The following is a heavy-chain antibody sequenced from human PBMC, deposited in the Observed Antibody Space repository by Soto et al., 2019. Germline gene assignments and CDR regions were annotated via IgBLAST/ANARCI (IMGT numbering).Heavy chain of an antibody. CDR1: GGSFGNSA. CDR3: ATGVIWIGYFTVDS. V-gene: IGHV1-69*13. J-gene: IGHJ4*02. Sequence: GASVKVSCKASGGSFGNSAINWVRQTPGQGLEWLGGFIPVYRTLNYAQKFRGRVTITADESTGTAYMTLSSLASDDTAVYYCATGVIWIGYFTVDSWGQGTRVTVSS. D-gene: IGHD3-3*01. CDR2: FIPVYRTL.